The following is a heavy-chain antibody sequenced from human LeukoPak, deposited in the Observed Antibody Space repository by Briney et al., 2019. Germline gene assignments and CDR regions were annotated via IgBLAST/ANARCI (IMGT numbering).Heavy chain of an antibody. V-gene: IGHV4-59*01. Sequence: SETLSLTCAVYGGSFSGYYWSWIRQPPGKGLEWIGYIYYSGSTNYNPSLKSRVAMSVDTSKNQFSLKLNSVTAADTAVYYCARLGIGVVPSAMLGDYYFDYWGQGTLVTVSS. D-gene: IGHD2-2*01. J-gene: IGHJ4*02. CDR2: IYYSGST. CDR3: ARLGIGVVPSAMLGDYYFDY. CDR1: GGSFSGYY.